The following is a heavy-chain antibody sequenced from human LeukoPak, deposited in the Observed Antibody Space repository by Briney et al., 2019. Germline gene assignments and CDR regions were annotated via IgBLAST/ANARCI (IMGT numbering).Heavy chain of an antibody. V-gene: IGHV4-4*07. D-gene: IGHD2-15*01. CDR3: ARESGYCSGGSCYDPGNWFDP. Sequence: SGTLSLTCTVSGGSISSYYWSWVRQPAGKGLEWIGRIYTSGSTNYNPSLTSRVTTSVDTSKNHFFLKLSSVPAADTAVYYCARESGYCSGGSCYDPGNWFDPWGQGTLVTVSS. J-gene: IGHJ5*02. CDR1: GGSISSYY. CDR2: IYTSGST.